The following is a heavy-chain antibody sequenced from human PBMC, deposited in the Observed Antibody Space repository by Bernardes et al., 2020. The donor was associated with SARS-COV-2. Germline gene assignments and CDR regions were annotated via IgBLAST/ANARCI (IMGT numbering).Heavy chain of an antibody. D-gene: IGHD3-16*02. J-gene: IGHJ4*02. CDR2: IKQDGSEK. Sequence: GGSLRLSCAASGFTFSSYWMSWVRQAPGKGLEWVANIKQDGSEKYYVDSVKGRFTISRDNAKNSLYLQMNSLRAEDTAVYYCAKGITFGGVIVMKIGYWGQGTLVTVSS. V-gene: IGHV3-7*03. CDR1: GFTFSSYW. CDR3: AKGITFGGVIVMKIGY.